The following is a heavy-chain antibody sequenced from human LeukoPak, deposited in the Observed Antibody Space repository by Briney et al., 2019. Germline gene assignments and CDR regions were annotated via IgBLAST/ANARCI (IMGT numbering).Heavy chain of an antibody. CDR1: GGTFSSYA. Sequence: GASVKVSCKASGGTFSSYAISWVRQAPGQGPEWMGWISAYNGNTNYAQKLQGRVTMTTDTSTSTAYMELRSLRSDDTAVYYCARGGRYCSSTSCRGWFDPWGQGTLVTVSS. CDR2: ISAYNGNT. V-gene: IGHV1-18*01. D-gene: IGHD2-2*01. CDR3: ARGGRYCSSTSCRGWFDP. J-gene: IGHJ5*02.